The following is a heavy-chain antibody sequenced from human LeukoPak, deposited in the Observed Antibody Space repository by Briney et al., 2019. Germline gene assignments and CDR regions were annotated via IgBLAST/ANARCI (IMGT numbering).Heavy chain of an antibody. CDR2: VHSSGST. J-gene: IGHJ4*02. D-gene: IGHD3-22*01. CDR1: GGSVSGHY. Sequence: SETLSLTCSVSGGSVSGHYWSWIRQPPGKGLEWIAYVHSSGSTSYNPSLKSRVTILVDTSQNQFSLKLASVTAADTAVYYCARVGDTSSYYYYFDYWGQGTLVTASS. CDR3: ARVGDTSSYYYYFDY. V-gene: IGHV4-59*02.